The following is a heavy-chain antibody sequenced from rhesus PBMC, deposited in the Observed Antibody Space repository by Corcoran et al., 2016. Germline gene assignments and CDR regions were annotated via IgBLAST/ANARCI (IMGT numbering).Heavy chain of an antibody. CDR2: INSGGGST. V-gene: IGHV3S5*01. D-gene: IGHD3-3*01. J-gene: IGHJ3*01. CDR1: GFTFSSYG. Sequence: EVQLVETGGGLVQPGGSLKLSCAASGFTFSSYGMSWVRQAPGKGLEWVSAINSGGGSTYYPVSGMGRFTISRDNSKNTLSLQMNSLRAEDTAVYYCAKALPTYYNFWTGPFDFWGQGLRVTVSS. CDR3: AKALPTYYNFWTGPFDF.